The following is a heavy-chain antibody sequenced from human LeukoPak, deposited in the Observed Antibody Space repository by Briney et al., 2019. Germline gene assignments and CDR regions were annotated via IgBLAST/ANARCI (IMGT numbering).Heavy chain of an antibody. CDR2: ISSDGSNK. V-gene: IGHV3-30*03. CDR1: GFTFSTYG. CDR3: VRAPPGSGWLVDY. D-gene: IGHD6-19*01. J-gene: IGHJ4*02. Sequence: GGSLRLSCAASGFTFSTYGMHWVRQAPGKGLEWVAVISSDGSNKYYADSVKTRFTISRENAKNSLYLQMNSLRAGDTAVYYCVRAPPGSGWLVDYWGQGTLVTVSS.